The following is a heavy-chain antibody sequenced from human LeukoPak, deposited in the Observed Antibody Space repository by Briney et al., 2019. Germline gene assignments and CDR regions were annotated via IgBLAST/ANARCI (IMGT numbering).Heavy chain of an antibody. CDR3: ARHRRADFRPGGPIDY. CDR1: GGSISSSSYY. Sequence: SETLSLTCTVSGGSISSSSYYWDWIRQPPGKGLEWIASIYYTGSIYYNPSLESRVTISVDTSKNQSSLNVNSVTAADTAVYYCARHRRADFRPGGPIDYWGQGTLVTVSS. D-gene: IGHD3-3*01. CDR2: IYYTGSI. V-gene: IGHV4-39*01. J-gene: IGHJ4*02.